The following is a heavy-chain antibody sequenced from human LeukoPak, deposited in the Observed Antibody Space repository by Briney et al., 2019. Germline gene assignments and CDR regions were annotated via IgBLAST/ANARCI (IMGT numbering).Heavy chain of an antibody. CDR3: ATIKRGYPFGYFDF. CDR2: MSDSVTS. Sequence: PSGTLSLTCTVSGGSFSSHYWGWIRQSPGKGLEWIAYMFDSVTSKDNMSDSVTSKDNPSLKSRLTLSADTSKNQFSLRLSYVTAADTAVYYCATIKRGYPFGYFDFWGQGILVTVSS. CDR1: GGSFSSHY. D-gene: IGHD5-18*01. V-gene: IGHV4-59*11. J-gene: IGHJ4*02.